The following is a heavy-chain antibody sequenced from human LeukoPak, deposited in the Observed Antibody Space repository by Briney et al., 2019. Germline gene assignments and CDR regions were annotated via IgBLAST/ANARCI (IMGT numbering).Heavy chain of an antibody. CDR1: GGTFSSYA. V-gene: IGHV1-69*05. D-gene: IGHD6-13*01. Sequence: ASVKVSCKASGGTFSSYAISWVRQAPGQGLEWMGRMIPIFGTANYAQKFQGRVTITTDESTSTAYMELSSLRSEDTAVYYCARVQQLALDYWGQGTLVTVSS. J-gene: IGHJ4*02. CDR3: ARVQQLALDY. CDR2: MIPIFGTA.